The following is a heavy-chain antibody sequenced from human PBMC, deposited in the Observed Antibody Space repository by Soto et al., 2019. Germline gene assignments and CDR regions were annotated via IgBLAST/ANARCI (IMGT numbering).Heavy chain of an antibody. V-gene: IGHV1-18*01. CDR1: GYTFTSYG. Sequence: QVQLVQSGAEVKKPGASVKVSCKASGYTFTSYGISWVRQAPGQGLDWMGWISAYNGNTNYAQKLQGRVTMTTDTSTSTADMELRSLRSDDTAVEYCAIDRGAYGMDVWGQGTTVTVSS. CDR2: ISAYNGNT. J-gene: IGHJ6*02. CDR3: AIDRGAYGMDV.